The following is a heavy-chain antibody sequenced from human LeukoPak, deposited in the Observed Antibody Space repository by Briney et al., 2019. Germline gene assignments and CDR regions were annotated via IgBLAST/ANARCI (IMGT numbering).Heavy chain of an antibody. CDR1: GGSISSSSYY. CDR2: IYYSGST. Sequence: SETLSLTCTVSGGSISSSSYYWGWIRQPPGKGLEWIGSIYYSGSTYYNPSLKSRVTISVDTSKNQFSLKLSSVTAADTAVYYCARGFYYYDSSGYSNWFDPWGQGTLVTVSS. CDR3: ARGFYYYDSSGYSNWFDP. J-gene: IGHJ5*02. V-gene: IGHV4-39*07. D-gene: IGHD3-22*01.